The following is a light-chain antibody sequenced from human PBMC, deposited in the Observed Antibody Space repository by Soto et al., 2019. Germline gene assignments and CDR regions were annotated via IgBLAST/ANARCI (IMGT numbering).Light chain of an antibody. Sequence: QSALAQPASVSGSPGQSITISCTGTSSDVGGYNYVSWYQQQSGKAPKLMIHEVSNRPSGVSNRFSGSKSGNTASLTISGLQAEDDADYHCSLSTSSRAYVFGIGTKVTVL. V-gene: IGLV2-14*01. CDR1: SSDVGGYNY. CDR3: SLSTSSRAYV. J-gene: IGLJ1*01. CDR2: EVS.